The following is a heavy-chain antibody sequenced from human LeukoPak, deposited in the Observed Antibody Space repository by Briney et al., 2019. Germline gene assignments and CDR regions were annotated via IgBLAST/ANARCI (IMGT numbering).Heavy chain of an antibody. V-gene: IGHV1-18*01. D-gene: IGHD3-16*01. CDR1: GYTFTSYG. Sequence: ASVKVSCKASGYTFTSYGISWVRQAPGQGLEWMGWISAYNGNTNYAQKLQGRVTMTTDTSTSTAYMELRSLRSDDTAVYYCAKDGHYDPKNPNFDYWGQGTLVTVSS. CDR3: AKDGHYDPKNPNFDY. CDR2: ISAYNGNT. J-gene: IGHJ4*02.